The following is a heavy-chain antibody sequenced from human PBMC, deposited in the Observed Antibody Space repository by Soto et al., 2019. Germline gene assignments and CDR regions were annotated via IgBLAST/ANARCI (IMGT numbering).Heavy chain of an antibody. CDR2: IYYRAGA. D-gene: IGHD2-2*01. V-gene: IGHV4-4*02. Sequence: SETLSLTFAVSGASISSNNWWTWVRQPPGKGLEWIWEIYYRAGANYDPTLKSRLTISLDQSMNRVSLELRSVTAADTAVYYCARGAGVVVQMYYLHXWGPVILVTVSX. CDR1: GASISSNNW. J-gene: IGHJ4*02. CDR3: ARGAGVVVQMYYLHX.